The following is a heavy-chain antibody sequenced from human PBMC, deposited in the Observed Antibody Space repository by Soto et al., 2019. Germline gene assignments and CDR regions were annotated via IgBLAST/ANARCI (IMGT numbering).Heavy chain of an antibody. J-gene: IGHJ1*01. V-gene: IGHV5-10-1*01. CDR3: ARHEGNYFPHPFQH. D-gene: IGHD3-10*01. CDR2: IDPSDSYT. Sequence: GESLKISCKGSGYSFTSYWISWVRQMPGKGLEWMGRIDPSDSYTNYSPSFQGHVTISADKSISTAYLQWSSLKASDTAVYYCARHEGNYFPHPFQHWGQGTLVTVSS. CDR1: GYSFTSYW.